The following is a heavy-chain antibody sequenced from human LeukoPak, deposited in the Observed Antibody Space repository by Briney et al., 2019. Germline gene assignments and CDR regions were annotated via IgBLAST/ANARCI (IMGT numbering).Heavy chain of an antibody. J-gene: IGHJ3*02. CDR2: IIPIFGTA. CDR3: ARVMGGVVIPDAFDI. V-gene: IGHV1-69*13. Sequence: SVKVSCKASGYTFTSYVLSWVRQPPGQGLEWLGGIIPIFGTANYAQKFQGRVTITADESTSTAYMELSSLRSEDTAVYYCARVMGGVVIPDAFDIWGQGTMVTVSS. CDR1: GYTFTSYV. D-gene: IGHD3-3*01.